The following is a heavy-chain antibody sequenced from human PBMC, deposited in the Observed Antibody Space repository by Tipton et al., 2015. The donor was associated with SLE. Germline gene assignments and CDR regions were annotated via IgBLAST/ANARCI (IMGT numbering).Heavy chain of an antibody. CDR3: ARGFLEMFDP. CDR1: GGSMNNGRYY. D-gene: IGHD3-3*01. J-gene: IGHJ5*02. CDR2: GHYSGAT. Sequence: LRLSCSVSGGSMNNGRYYWGWIRQPPGKGLEWIGTGHYSGATYKHSSLKNRITISVDTSKNQFSLKLSSVTAADTAVYYCARGFLEMFDPWGPGTLVTVSS. V-gene: IGHV4-39*07.